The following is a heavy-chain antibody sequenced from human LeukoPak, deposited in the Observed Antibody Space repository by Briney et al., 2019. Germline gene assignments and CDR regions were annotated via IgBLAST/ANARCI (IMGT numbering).Heavy chain of an antibody. J-gene: IGHJ4*02. V-gene: IGHV3-11*01. CDR2: ICRSGSTI. CDR1: GFTFSDYY. CDR3: ARDSGYSSSWASDVFDY. Sequence: GESLRLSCAASGFTFSDYYMSWIRQAPGKGLEWVAYICRSGSTIYYTATVKARFTISRDIAKNSLYLQMNSMRAEDTAVYSCARDSGYSSSWASDVFDYWGQGTLVTVSS. D-gene: IGHD6-13*01.